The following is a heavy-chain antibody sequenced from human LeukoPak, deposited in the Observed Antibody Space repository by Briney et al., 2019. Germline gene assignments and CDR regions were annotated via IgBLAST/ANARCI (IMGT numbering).Heavy chain of an antibody. D-gene: IGHD3-10*01. CDR1: GFTFSDYV. CDR2: ISTNGGNT. J-gene: IGHJ4*02. Sequence: GGSLRLSCAASGFTFSDYVMHWVRQAPGKGLEYVSAISTNGGNTDYANSVKGRFTISRDNSKNTLYLQMGSLRAEDMAVYYCARYGLALDYWGQGTLVTVSS. CDR3: ARYGLALDY. V-gene: IGHV3-64*01.